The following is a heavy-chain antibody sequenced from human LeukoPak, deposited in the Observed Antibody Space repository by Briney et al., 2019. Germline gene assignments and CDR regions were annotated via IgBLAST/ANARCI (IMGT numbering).Heavy chain of an antibody. V-gene: IGHV3-7*01. CDR2: IDKHGNGK. Sequence: PGGSLRLSCVASGFTFSTSWVTWVRQAPGTGLEWVANIDKHGNGKYYVDSVKGRFAISRDYASNSVFLQMDSLRAEDTSVYYCARDAGWGYYDLWGQGTPVTDSS. D-gene: IGHD1-26*01. CDR3: ARDAGWGYYDL. CDR1: GFTFSTSW. J-gene: IGHJ4*02.